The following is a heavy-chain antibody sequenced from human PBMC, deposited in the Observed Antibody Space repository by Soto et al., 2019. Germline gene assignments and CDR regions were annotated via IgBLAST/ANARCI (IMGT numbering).Heavy chain of an antibody. CDR2: INHSGST. CDR3: ARGDYHDTSGPFSDAFDV. J-gene: IGHJ3*01. Sequence: SETLSLTCAIYGGSFSGYYWSWLRQPPGKELEWIGEINHSGSTNYNPSLKSRVTISADTSKNSLYLQMNSLRAEDTAVYYCARGDYHDTSGPFSDAFDVWGQGTMVTVSS. D-gene: IGHD3-22*01. CDR1: GGSFSGYY. V-gene: IGHV4-34*01.